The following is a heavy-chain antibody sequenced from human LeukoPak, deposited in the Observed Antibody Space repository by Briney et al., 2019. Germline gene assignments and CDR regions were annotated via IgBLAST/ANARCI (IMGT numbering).Heavy chain of an antibody. CDR1: GFTFSSYG. CDR2: ISSSSSTI. J-gene: IGHJ4*02. CDR3: ARAGAVAAIY. D-gene: IGHD6-19*01. Sequence: GGSLGLSCAASGFTFSSYGMHWVRQAPGTGLEWVSYISSSSSTIYYADSVKGRFTISRDNAKNSLYLQMNSLRAEDTAVYYCARAGAVAAIYWGQGTLVTVSS. V-gene: IGHV3-48*01.